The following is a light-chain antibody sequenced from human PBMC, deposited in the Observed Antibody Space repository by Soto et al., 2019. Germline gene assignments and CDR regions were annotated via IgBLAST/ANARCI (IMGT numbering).Light chain of an antibody. CDR3: QQYGSSPPRT. CDR2: GAS. V-gene: IGKV3-20*01. Sequence: TQSPSTLSASVGDRVTITCRASQSFGSFLARYQQKPCQAPRLLIYGASTRATDVPDRFSGSGSGADFTLSISRLEPEDFAVYYCQQYGSSPPRTFGQGTKVDI. CDR1: QSFGSF. J-gene: IGKJ1*01.